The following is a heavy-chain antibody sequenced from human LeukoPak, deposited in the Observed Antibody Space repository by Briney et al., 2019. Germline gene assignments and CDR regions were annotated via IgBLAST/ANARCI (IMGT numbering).Heavy chain of an antibody. V-gene: IGHV4-4*07. Sequence: PSETLSLTCTVSGASVSSYYWIWIRQPAGRGLEWIGRIDASGSTNYNPSLKSRVTMSVDSSKNQCSLKVSSVTAADTAVYYCARKDGDIWGQGTMVTVSS. J-gene: IGHJ3*02. CDR2: IDASGST. CDR3: ARKDGDI. CDR1: GASVSSYY. D-gene: IGHD5-24*01.